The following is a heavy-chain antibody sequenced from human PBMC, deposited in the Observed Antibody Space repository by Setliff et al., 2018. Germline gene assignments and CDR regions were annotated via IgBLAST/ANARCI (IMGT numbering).Heavy chain of an antibody. Sequence: SETLSLTCSVYGASFNTYYWSWIRLPPGKGLEWIGYLSHSGSSNYNPSLKSRVTMLVDTSKNQFSLKLSSVTAADTAVYYCAKVITVFGVVIMENWFDPWGQGTLVTVSS. CDR3: AKVITVFGVVIMENWFDP. V-gene: IGHV4-59*01. CDR2: LSHSGSS. D-gene: IGHD3-3*01. J-gene: IGHJ5*02. CDR1: GASFNTYY.